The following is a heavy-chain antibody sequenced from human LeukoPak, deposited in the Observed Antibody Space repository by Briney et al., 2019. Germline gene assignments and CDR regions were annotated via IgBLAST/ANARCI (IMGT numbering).Heavy chain of an antibody. V-gene: IGHV3-30*18. CDR1: GFTFSSYG. D-gene: IGHD5-18*01. J-gene: IGHJ6*02. CDR3: AKDQVDTAMVWSYYYYYGMDV. CDR2: ISYDGSNK. Sequence: PGTSLRLSCAASGFTFSSYGMHWVRQAPGKGLEWVAVISYDGSNKYYADSVKGRFTISRGNSKNTLYLQMNSLRAEDTAVYYCAKDQVDTAMVWSYYYYYGMDVWGQGTTVTVSS.